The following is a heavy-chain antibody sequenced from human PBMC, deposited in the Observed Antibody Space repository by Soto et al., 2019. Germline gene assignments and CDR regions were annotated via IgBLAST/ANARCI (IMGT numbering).Heavy chain of an antibody. D-gene: IGHD3-22*01. J-gene: IGHJ4*02. CDR3: ARTATAYYYDSSGYYPTLYYFDY. V-gene: IGHV1-69*13. Sequence: ASVKVSCKASGGTFSSYAISWVRQAPGQGLEWMGGIIPIFGTANYAQKFQGRVTITADESTSTAYMELSSLRSEDTAVYYCARTATAYYYDSSGYYPTLYYFDYWGQGTLVTVSS. CDR2: IIPIFGTA. CDR1: GGTFSSYA.